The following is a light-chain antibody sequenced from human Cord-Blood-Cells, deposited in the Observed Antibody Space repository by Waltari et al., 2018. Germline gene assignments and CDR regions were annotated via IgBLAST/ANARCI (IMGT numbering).Light chain of an antibody. J-gene: IGLJ3*02. Sequence: QSALTQPASVSGSPGQSITISCIGTSSDVGSYHLVPCDKQNPGKAPKLMIYEGSKRPSGVSNRFSGSNSGNTASLTISGLQAEDEADYYCCSYAGSSTWVFGGGTKLTVL. CDR3: CSYAGSSTWV. V-gene: IGLV2-23*01. CDR2: EGS. CDR1: SSDVGSYHL.